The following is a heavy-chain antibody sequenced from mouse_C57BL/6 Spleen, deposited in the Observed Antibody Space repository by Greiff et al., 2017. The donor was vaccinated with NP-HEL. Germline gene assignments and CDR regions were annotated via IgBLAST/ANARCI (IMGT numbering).Heavy chain of an antibody. V-gene: IGHV14-2*01. CDR1: GFNIKDYY. Sequence: EVKLMESGAELVKPGASVKLSCTASGFNIKDYYMHWVKQRTEQGLEWIGRIDPEDGETKYAPKFQGKATITADTSSNTAYLQLSSLTSEDTAVYYCVRGLMRYYGSAFAYWGQGTLVTVSA. J-gene: IGHJ3*01. D-gene: IGHD1-1*01. CDR3: VRGLMRYYGSAFAY. CDR2: IDPEDGET.